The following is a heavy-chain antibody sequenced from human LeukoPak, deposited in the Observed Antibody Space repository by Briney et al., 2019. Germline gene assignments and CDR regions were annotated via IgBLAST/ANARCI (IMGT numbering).Heavy chain of an antibody. D-gene: IGHD1-26*01. J-gene: IGHJ6*02. V-gene: IGHV3-53*04. CDR3: ARPRDSGSYGGYYYGMDV. Sequence: GGSLRLSCAASGFTVSSNYMSWVRQAPGKGLEWVSVIYSGGSTYYADSVKGRFTISRHNSKNTLYLQMNSLRAEDTAVYYCARPRDSGSYGGYYYGMDVWGQGTTVTVSS. CDR1: GFTVSSNY. CDR2: IYSGGST.